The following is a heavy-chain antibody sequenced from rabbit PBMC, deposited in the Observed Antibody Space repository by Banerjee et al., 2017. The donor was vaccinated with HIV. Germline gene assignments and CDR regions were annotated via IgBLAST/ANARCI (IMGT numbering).Heavy chain of an antibody. D-gene: IGHD4-1*01. CDR1: GFDFSYYG. CDR3: ARESEWLGWGL. V-gene: IGHV1S7*01. Sequence: QLKETGGGLVQPGGSLTLSCKASGFDFSYYGVSWVRQAPGKGLEWIGITYADKDNTDYASWVNGRFTISSDNAQKTVDLQMNSLTAADTATYFCARESEWLGWGLWGPGTLVTVS. CDR2: TYADKDNT. J-gene: IGHJ4*01.